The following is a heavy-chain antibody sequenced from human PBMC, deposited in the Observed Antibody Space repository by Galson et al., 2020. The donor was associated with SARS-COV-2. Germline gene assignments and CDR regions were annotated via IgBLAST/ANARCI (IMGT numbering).Heavy chain of an antibody. Sequence: SQTLSLTCTVPGGSISSGSYYWSGIRQPAGKGLEWIGRIYTSGSTNYNRSLKSRVTITVDTSKNQFSLKLSSVTAEDPAVYYCARDPSVVSYFDYWGQGTLVTVSS. CDR1: GGSISSGSYY. CDR3: ARDPSVVSYFDY. CDR2: IYTSGST. D-gene: IGHD2-15*01. J-gene: IGHJ4*02. V-gene: IGHV4-61*02.